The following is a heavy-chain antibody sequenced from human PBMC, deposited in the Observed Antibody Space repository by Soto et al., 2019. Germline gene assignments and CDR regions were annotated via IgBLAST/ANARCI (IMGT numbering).Heavy chain of an antibody. CDR2: INDDGSRT. CDR3: VRDHHDYDSWSGNPRGYFDL. J-gene: IGHJ2*01. CDR1: GFTLSNFW. Sequence: EVQLVESGGGLVQPGGSLRLSCAASGFTLSNFWMHWVRQVPGKGLVWVSRINDDGSRTKYADSVEGRLTISRDTAKNTLYLQMDSLRVEDTAVYYCVRDHHDYDSWSGNPRGYFDLWGRGTLVTVSS. V-gene: IGHV3-74*01. D-gene: IGHD3-3*01.